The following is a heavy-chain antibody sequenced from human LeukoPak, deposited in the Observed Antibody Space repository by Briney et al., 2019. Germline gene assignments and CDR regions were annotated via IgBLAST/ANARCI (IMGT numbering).Heavy chain of an antibody. CDR3: AKGGSSGWYGALDFDF. Sequence: GGSLRLSCAASGFTFSSYWMSWVRQAPGKGLEWVANIKQDGSEKYYVDSVKGRFTISRDNSKNTLYLQINSLRAEDTAVYCCAKGGSSGWYGALDFDFWGQGTLVTVSS. CDR1: GFTFSSYW. CDR2: IKQDGSEK. V-gene: IGHV3-7*03. D-gene: IGHD6-19*01. J-gene: IGHJ4*02.